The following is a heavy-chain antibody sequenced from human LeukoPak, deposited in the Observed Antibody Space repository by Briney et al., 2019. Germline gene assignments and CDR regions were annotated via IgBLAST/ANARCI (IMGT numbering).Heavy chain of an antibody. Sequence: GGSLRLSCAASGFTFNSYTMNWVRQAPGKGLEWVSSISSSSSYIYYADSVKGRFTISRDNAKNSLYLQMNSLRAEDTAVYYCARRGVTDFWSGYYKGYYYYYMDAWGKGTTVTVSS. CDR2: ISSSSSYI. D-gene: IGHD3-3*01. CDR3: ARRGVTDFWSGYYKGYYYYYMDA. CDR1: GFTFNSYT. V-gene: IGHV3-21*01. J-gene: IGHJ6*03.